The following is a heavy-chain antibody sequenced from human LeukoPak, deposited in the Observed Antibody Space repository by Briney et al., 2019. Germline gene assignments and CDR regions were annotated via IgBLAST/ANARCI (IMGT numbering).Heavy chain of an antibody. D-gene: IGHD5-12*01. Sequence: ASVNVSCKASGYTFTADYIHWVRQAPVQGREWIGLINPNIGGTNYAQNFQDRVTMTRDTSISTAYMGLSRLRSADTAVYYCARDYGGILVAETFDYWGQGTMVTVSS. V-gene: IGHV1-2*02. CDR2: INPNIGGT. CDR1: GYTFTADY. CDR3: ARDYGGILVAETFDY. J-gene: IGHJ4*02.